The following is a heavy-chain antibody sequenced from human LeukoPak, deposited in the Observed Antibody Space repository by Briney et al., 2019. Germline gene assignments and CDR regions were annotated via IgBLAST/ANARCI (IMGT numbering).Heavy chain of an antibody. Sequence: GGSLRLSCAASGFTFSSYWMSWVRQAPGKGLEWVANIKQDGSEKYYVDSVKGRFTISRDNATNSLYLQMNSLRAEDTAVYYCASSSDYLEYFDYWGQGTLVTVSS. V-gene: IGHV3-7*01. D-gene: IGHD4-17*01. J-gene: IGHJ4*02. CDR2: IKQDGSEK. CDR1: GFTFSSYW. CDR3: ASSSDYLEYFDY.